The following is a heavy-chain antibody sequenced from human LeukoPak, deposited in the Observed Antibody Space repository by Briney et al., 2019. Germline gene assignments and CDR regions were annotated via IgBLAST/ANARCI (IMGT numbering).Heavy chain of an antibody. Sequence: ASVKVSCKASGYTFTNYCMHWVRQAPGQGLEWMGIINPSGGSTSYAQKFQGRVTMTRDTSTSTVYMELSSLRSEDTAVYYCARDSRGWFDPWGQGTLVTVSS. CDR2: INPSGGST. CDR1: GYTFTNYC. CDR3: ARDSRGWFDP. J-gene: IGHJ5*02. V-gene: IGHV1-46*01.